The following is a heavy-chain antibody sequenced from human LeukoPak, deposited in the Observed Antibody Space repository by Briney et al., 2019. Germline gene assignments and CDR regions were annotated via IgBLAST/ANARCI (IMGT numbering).Heavy chain of an antibody. Sequence: SVKVSCKASGGTFSSYAISWVRQAPGQGLEWMGGIIPIFGTANYAQKFQGRVTITADESTSTAYMELSSLGSEDTAVYYCARGSVGSGYYDSSGSFDYWGQGTLVTVSS. V-gene: IGHV1-69*13. CDR1: GGTFSSYA. CDR2: IIPIFGTA. D-gene: IGHD3-22*01. CDR3: ARGSVGSGYYDSSGSFDY. J-gene: IGHJ4*02.